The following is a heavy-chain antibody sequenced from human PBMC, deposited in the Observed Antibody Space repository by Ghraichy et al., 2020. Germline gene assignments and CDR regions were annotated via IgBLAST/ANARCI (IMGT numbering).Heavy chain of an antibody. Sequence: SETLSLTCTVSGGSISSSSYYWGWIRQPPGKGLEWIGSIYYSENTYYNPSLKSRVTISVDTSKNQFSLKLSSVTAADTAVYYCARGRNWNYGFDPWGQGTLVTVSS. D-gene: IGHD1-7*01. J-gene: IGHJ5*02. CDR1: GGSISSSSYY. V-gene: IGHV4-39*07. CDR2: IYYSENT. CDR3: ARGRNWNYGFDP.